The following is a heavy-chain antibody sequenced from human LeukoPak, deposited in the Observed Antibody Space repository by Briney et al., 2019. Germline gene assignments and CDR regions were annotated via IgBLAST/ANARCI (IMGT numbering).Heavy chain of an antibody. Sequence: GRSLRLSCAASGFTFSSYGMHWVRQAPGKGLEWVAVIWYDGSNKYYADSVKGRFTVARDNSKNTLYLQMNSLRAEDTAVYYCARDRGDYYDSSGYYGRDAFDIWGQGTMVTVSS. V-gene: IGHV3-33*01. D-gene: IGHD3-22*01. CDR3: ARDRGDYYDSSGYYGRDAFDI. CDR2: IWYDGSNK. J-gene: IGHJ3*02. CDR1: GFTFSSYG.